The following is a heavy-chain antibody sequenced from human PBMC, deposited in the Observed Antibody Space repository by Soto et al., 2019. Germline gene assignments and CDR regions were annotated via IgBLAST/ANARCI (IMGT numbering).Heavy chain of an antibody. CDR1: GYSFTSYG. Sequence: AQLVQSGGEVHKPGASVKVSCKASGYSFTSYGITWVRQAPGQGLEWVGWIDISIGHTNYAQNFRGRVSMTADTSTETAYLDLRGLRYDDTAIYYCARASYFSGGACTTWFHPWGQGTLVSVSS. CDR2: IDISIGHT. J-gene: IGHJ5*02. D-gene: IGHD2-15*01. CDR3: ARASYFSGGACTTWFHP. V-gene: IGHV1-18*01.